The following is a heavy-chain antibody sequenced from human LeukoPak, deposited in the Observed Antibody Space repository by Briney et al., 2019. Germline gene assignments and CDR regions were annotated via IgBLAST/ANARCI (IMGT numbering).Heavy chain of an antibody. J-gene: IGHJ4*02. Sequence: GGSLRLSCADSGFTFSSYWMHWVRQAPGKGLVRISRINSDWSTTNYADSVKGRFTISRDNAKNTLYLQMNSLRAEDTAMYYCARGSAVTGVHWGQGTLVTVSS. V-gene: IGHV3-74*01. CDR2: INSDWSTT. CDR1: GFTFSSYW. CDR3: ARGSAVTGVH. D-gene: IGHD1-14*01.